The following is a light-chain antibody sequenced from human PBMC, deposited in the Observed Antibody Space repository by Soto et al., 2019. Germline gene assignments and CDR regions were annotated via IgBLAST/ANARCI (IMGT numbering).Light chain of an antibody. CDR2: EGS. V-gene: IGLV2-23*01. CDR3: SSFVSGATWV. CDR1: SSDVGSYNL. J-gene: IGLJ3*02. Sequence: QSALTQPASVSGSPGQSITISCTGTSSDVGSYNLVSWYQQHPGKAPKLMIYEGSKRPSGVSNRFSGSKSGNTASLTISGLQAEDEADYYCSSFVSGATWVFGGGTQLTVL.